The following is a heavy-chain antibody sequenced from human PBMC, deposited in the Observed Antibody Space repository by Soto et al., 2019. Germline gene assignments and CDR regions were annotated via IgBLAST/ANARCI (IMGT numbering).Heavy chain of an antibody. D-gene: IGHD2-8*01. CDR1: GYSFTDYH. Sequence: ASVKVSCKAFGYSFTDYHIHWVRQAPGQGLEWLGRINPKSGGTSTAQKFQGWVTMTTDTSISTASMELTRLTSDDTAIYYCARGDSTDCSNGVCSFFYNHDMDVWGQGTTVTVSS. V-gene: IGHV1-2*04. J-gene: IGHJ6*02. CDR3: ARGDSTDCSNGVCSFFYNHDMDV. CDR2: INPKSGGT.